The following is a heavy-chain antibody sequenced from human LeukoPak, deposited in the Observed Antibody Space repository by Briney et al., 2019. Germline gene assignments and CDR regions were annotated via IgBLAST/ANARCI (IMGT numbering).Heavy chain of an antibody. J-gene: IGHJ4*02. V-gene: IGHV4-59*08. CDR2: IYYSGSP. D-gene: IGHD3-16*01. CDR1: GDSISSYS. Sequence: SETLSLTCTVSGDSISSYSWGWIQQSPGKGLESLGYIYYSGSPKYNPSLKSRVTISLDTTKNQFSLKLGSVTAADTAVYYCARRSDYFWGSYDNWGQGTLVTVSS. CDR3: ARRSDYFWGSYDN.